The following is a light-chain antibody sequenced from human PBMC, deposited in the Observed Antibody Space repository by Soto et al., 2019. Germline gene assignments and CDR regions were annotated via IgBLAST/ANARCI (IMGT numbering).Light chain of an antibody. V-gene: IGLV2-14*01. J-gene: IGLJ1*01. CDR2: EVS. Sequence: QSALTQPASVSRSPGQSITISCTGSSSDVGGYNYVSWYQQHPGKAPKLIIYEVSNRPSGVSNRFSGSKSGNTASLTISGLLAEDEAHYYCSSYTTNSTPYVFGTGTKVTVL. CDR1: SSDVGGYNY. CDR3: SSYTTNSTPYV.